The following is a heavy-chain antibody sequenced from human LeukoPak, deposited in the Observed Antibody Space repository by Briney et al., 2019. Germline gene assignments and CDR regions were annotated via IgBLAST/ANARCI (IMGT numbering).Heavy chain of an antibody. D-gene: IGHD1-7*01. CDR3: ARGFDPGTIDY. CDR1: GGSFSGYY. J-gene: IGHJ4*02. V-gene: IGHV4-34*01. CDR2: VNHSGGI. Sequence: SETLSLTCAVYGGSFSGYYWTWIRQPPGKGLEWIGEVNHSGGINYNPSLKSRVTISVDTSKNQFSLKLSSVTAADTAVYYCARGFDPGTIDYWGQGTLVTVSS.